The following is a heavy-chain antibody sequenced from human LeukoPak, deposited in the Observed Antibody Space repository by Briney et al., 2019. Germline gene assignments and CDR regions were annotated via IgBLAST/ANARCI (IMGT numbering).Heavy chain of an antibody. CDR1: GFTVSSNY. CDR2: IYSGGST. V-gene: IGHV3-66*01. J-gene: IGHJ6*03. D-gene: IGHD3-10*01. CDR3: ARNHGSGSYPYYYYYMDV. Sequence: GGSLRLSCAASGFTVSSNYMSWVRQAPGKGLEWVSVIYSGGSTYYADSVKGRFTISRDNSKNTLYLQMNSLRAEDTAVYYCARNHGSGSYPYYYYYMDVWGKGTTVTVSS.